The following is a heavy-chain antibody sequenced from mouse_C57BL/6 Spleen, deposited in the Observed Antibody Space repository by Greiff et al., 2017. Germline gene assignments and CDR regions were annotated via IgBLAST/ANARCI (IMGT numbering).Heavy chain of an antibody. CDR1: GYTFTSYW. CDR3: AREDYYGSSYAWFAY. J-gene: IGHJ3*01. D-gene: IGHD1-1*01. CDR2: INPSSGYT. Sequence: QVQLKQSGAELAKPGASVKLSCKASGYTFTSYWMHWVKQRPGQGLAWIGYINPSSGYTKYNQKFKDKATLTADKSSSPAFMPLSSLTYGDSAVYSCAREDYYGSSYAWFAYWGQGTLVTVSA. V-gene: IGHV1-7*01.